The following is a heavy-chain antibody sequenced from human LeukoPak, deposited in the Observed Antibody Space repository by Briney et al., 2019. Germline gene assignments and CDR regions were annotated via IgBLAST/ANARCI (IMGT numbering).Heavy chain of an antibody. CDR3: ARVIGRRGTIGTNRAFDI. D-gene: IGHD1-14*01. Sequence: ASVKVSCKTSGYSFTLYGVTWLRQAPGQGREGLGWISGYNGNANYVDNFQGRVTMTTDSSTNTAYMEMRSLRSDDTAMYYCARVIGRRGTIGTNRAFDIWGQGTMVTVSS. V-gene: IGHV1-18*01. J-gene: IGHJ3*02. CDR1: GYSFTLYG. CDR2: ISGYNGNA.